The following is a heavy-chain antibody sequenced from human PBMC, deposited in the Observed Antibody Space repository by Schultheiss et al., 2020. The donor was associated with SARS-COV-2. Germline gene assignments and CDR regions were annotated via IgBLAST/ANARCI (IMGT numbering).Heavy chain of an antibody. CDR3: ARRPGPPYYYYGMDV. J-gene: IGHJ6*02. V-gene: IGHV3-48*04. CDR2: ISSSGSTI. CDR1: GFTFSSYA. Sequence: GGSLRLSCAASGFTFSSYAMSWIRQAPGKGLEWVSYISSSGSTIYYADSVKGRFTISRDNAKNTLYLQMNSLRAEDTAVYYCARRPGPPYYYYGMDVWGQGTTVTVSS.